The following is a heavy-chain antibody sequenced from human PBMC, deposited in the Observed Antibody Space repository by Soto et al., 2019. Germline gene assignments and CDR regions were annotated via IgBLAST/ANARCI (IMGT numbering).Heavy chain of an antibody. J-gene: IGHJ6*03. V-gene: IGHV1-18*01. D-gene: IGHD2-15*01. CDR1: GYTFTSYG. CDR2: ISAYNGNT. CDR3: ARLGREVVAATPGIYYYYYYMDV. Sequence: ASVKVSCKASGYTFTSYGISWVRQAPGQGLEWRGWISAYNGNTNYAQKLQGRVTMTTDTSTSTAYMELRSLRSDDTAVYYCARLGREVVAATPGIYYYYYYMDVWGKGTKVTVSS.